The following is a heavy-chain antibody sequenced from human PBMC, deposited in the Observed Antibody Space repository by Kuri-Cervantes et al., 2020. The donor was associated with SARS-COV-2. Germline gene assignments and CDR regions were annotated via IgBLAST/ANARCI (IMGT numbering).Heavy chain of an antibody. CDR2: IRSKANSYAT. CDR3: TTDREWEPILDYYGMDV. V-gene: IGHV3-73*01. J-gene: IGHJ6*02. D-gene: IGHD1-26*01. CDR1: GFTFSGSA. Sequence: GESLKISCAASGFTFSGSAMHWVRQASGKGLEWVGRIRSKANSYATAYAASVKGRFTISRDDSKNTLYLQMNSLKTEDTAVYYCTTDREWEPILDYYGMDVWGQGTTVTVSS.